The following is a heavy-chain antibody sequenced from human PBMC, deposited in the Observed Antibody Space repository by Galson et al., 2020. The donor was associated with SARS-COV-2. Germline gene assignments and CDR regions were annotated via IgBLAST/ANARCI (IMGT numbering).Heavy chain of an antibody. Sequence: GESLKISCKASGYTFTSYGISWVRQAPGQGLEWMGWISAYNGNTNYAQKLQGRVTMTTDTSTSTAYMELRSLRSDDTAVYYCARDRMWRYYGSGGDYYYYGMDVWGQGTTVTVSS. J-gene: IGHJ6*02. CDR3: ARDRMWRYYGSGGDYYYYGMDV. CDR1: GYTFTSYG. CDR2: ISAYNGNT. V-gene: IGHV1-18*01. D-gene: IGHD3-10*01.